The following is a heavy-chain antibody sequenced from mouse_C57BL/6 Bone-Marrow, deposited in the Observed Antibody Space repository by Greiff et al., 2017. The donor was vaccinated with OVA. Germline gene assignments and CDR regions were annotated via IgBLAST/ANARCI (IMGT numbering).Heavy chain of an antibody. Sequence: DVQLVESGEGLVKPGGSLKLSCAASGFTFSSYAMSWVRQTPEKRLEWVAYISSGGDYIYYADTVKGRFTISRDNARNTLYLQMSSLKSEDTAMYYCTRDGSALRPLAYWGQGTLVTVSA. CDR1: GFTFSSYA. CDR2: ISSGGDYI. CDR3: TRDGSALRPLAY. J-gene: IGHJ3*01. V-gene: IGHV5-9-1*02. D-gene: IGHD2-12*01.